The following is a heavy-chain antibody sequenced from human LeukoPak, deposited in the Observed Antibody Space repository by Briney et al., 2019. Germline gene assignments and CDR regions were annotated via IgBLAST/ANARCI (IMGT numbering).Heavy chain of an antibody. CDR2: ISTYNGDT. D-gene: IGHD4-17*01. CDR3: ARDIHDYGDRTNFDY. V-gene: IGHV1-18*01. CDR1: GYTFTSYG. Sequence: GASVKVSCKASGYTFTSYGISWVRQAPGQGLEWMGWISTYNGDTNYAQKLQGRVTMTTDTSTNTAYMELRSLRSDDTAVYYCARDIHDYGDRTNFDYWGQGTLVTVSS. J-gene: IGHJ4*02.